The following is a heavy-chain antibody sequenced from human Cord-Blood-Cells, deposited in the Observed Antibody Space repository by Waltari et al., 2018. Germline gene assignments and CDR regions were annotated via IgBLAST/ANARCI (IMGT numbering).Heavy chain of an antibody. V-gene: IGHV4-39*01. D-gene: IGHD6-13*01. Sequence: QLQLQESGPGLVKPSETLSLTCTVSGGSISSSSYYWGWIRQPPGKGLEWIGSIYYSGSPYYHPSPKSRVTISADTSKNQFSRKLSCVTAADTAVYYCARRSMAAAGTDYWGQGTLVTVSS. CDR2: IYYSGSP. CDR1: GGSISSSSYY. J-gene: IGHJ4*02. CDR3: ARRSMAAAGTDY.